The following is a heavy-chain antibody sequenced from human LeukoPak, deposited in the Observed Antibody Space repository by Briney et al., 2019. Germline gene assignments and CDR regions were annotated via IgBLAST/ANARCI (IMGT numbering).Heavy chain of an antibody. Sequence: VKVSCKASGYTFTGYYMHWMRQAPGQGLEWMGWINPNSGGTNYAQKFQGRVTMTRDTSISTVYMELSSLRSEDTAVYYCASSGYYYEGDYWGQGTLVTVSS. D-gene: IGHD3-22*01. CDR3: ASSGYYYEGDY. CDR1: GYTFTGYY. J-gene: IGHJ4*02. V-gene: IGHV1-2*02. CDR2: INPNSGGT.